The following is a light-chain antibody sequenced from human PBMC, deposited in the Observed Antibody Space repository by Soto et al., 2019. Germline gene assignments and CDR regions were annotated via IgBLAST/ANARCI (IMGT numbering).Light chain of an antibody. V-gene: IGLV2-11*01. CDR3: SSYAGTSAFVV. Sequence: SALTQPRSVSGSPGQSVTISCTGTSSDVGAYNYVSWYRQVPGKAPKLIIYDVSSRPSGVPDRLSGSKSGNTASLTISGLQAEDEADCYCSSYAGTSAFVVFGGGTKVTVL. J-gene: IGLJ2*01. CDR1: SSDVGAYNY. CDR2: DVS.